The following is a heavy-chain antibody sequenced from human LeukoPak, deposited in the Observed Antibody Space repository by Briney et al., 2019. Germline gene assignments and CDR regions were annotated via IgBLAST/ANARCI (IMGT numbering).Heavy chain of an antibody. Sequence: GGSLRLSCAASGFTFSSYGMHWVRQAPGKGLEWVAVIWYDGSNKYYADSVKGRFTISRDNSKNTLYLQMNSLRAEDTAVYYCARDSNAEDGYNYFIDYWGQGTLVNVSS. CDR1: GFTFSSYG. V-gene: IGHV3-33*01. D-gene: IGHD5-24*01. CDR3: ARDSNAEDGYNYFIDY. CDR2: IWYDGSNK. J-gene: IGHJ4*02.